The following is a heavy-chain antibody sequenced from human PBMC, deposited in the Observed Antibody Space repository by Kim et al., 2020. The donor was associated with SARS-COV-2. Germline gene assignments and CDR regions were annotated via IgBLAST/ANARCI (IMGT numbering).Heavy chain of an antibody. CDR3: ARHFTVTAPTRGMDV. J-gene: IGHJ6*02. Sequence: GESLKISCKGSGYSFTSYWIGWVRQMPGKGLEWMGIIYPGDSDTRYSPSFQGQVTISADKSISTAYLQWSSLKASDTAMYYCARHFTVTAPTRGMDVWGQGTTVTVSS. V-gene: IGHV5-51*01. D-gene: IGHD4-17*01. CDR1: GYSFTSYW. CDR2: IYPGDSDT.